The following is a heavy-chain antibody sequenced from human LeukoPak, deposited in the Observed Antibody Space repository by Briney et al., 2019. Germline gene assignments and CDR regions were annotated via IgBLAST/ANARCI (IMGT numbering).Heavy chain of an antibody. CDR2: IIPIFGTA. J-gene: IGHJ3*02. V-gene: IGHV1-69*13. Sequence: SVKVSCKASGGTFSSYAISWVRQAPGQGLEWMGGIIPIFGTANYAQKFQGRVTITADESTSTAYMELSSLRSEDTAVYYCARALSGTPYTFDIWGQGTMVTVSS. CDR3: ARALSGTPYTFDI. CDR1: GGTFSSYA. D-gene: IGHD2-2*01.